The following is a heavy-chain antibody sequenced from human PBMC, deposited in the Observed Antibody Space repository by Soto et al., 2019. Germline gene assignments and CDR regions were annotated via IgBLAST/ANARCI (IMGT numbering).Heavy chain of an antibody. V-gene: IGHV3-64*02. CDR3: ARAPLSDSSGYYYDY. Sequence: PGGSLRLSCAASGFTFSSYAMHWVRQAPGKGLEYVSAISSNGGSTYYADSVKGRFTISRDNSKNTLYLQMGSLRAEDMAVYYCARAPLSDSSGYYYDYWGQGTLVTVSS. CDR2: ISSNGGST. J-gene: IGHJ4*02. CDR1: GFTFSSYA. D-gene: IGHD3-22*01.